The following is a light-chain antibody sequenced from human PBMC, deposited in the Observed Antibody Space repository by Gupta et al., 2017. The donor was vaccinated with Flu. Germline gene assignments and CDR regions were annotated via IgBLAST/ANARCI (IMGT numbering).Light chain of an antibody. CDR1: QTVSSN. CDR3: QQYDDWPS. CDR2: DSS. Sequence: PATLSVYPGESATLSCRASQTVSSNVAWYQQKPGQAPRLLIYDSSTRATGIPARFSGSGPGTEFTLTISSLQSEDYALYFCQQYDDWPSFGGGTTVGIK. J-gene: IGKJ4*01. V-gene: IGKV3-15*01.